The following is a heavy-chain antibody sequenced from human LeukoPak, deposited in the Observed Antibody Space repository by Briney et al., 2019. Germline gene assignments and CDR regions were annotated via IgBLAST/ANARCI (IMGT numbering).Heavy chain of an antibody. CDR3: ARGMGDYVWGSFPGS. J-gene: IGHJ4*02. D-gene: IGHD3-16*01. CDR2: IYYSGST. CDR1: TFSSYW. Sequence: TFSSYWMSWVRQAPGKGLEWIGSIYYSGSTYYNPSLKSRVTISVDTSKNQFSLKLSSVTAADTAVYYCARGMGDYVWGSFPGSWGQGTLVTVSS. V-gene: IGHV4-39*07.